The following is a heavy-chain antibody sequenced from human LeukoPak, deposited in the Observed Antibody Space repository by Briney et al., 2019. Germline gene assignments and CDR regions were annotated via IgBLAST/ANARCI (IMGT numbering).Heavy chain of an antibody. D-gene: IGHD6-19*01. V-gene: IGHV3-21*01. CDR2: ISSSSSYI. Sequence: GGSLRLSCAASGFTFSSYSMNWVRQAPGKGLEWVSSISSSSSYIYYADSVKGRFTISRDNAKNSLYLQMNSLRAEDTAVYYCARGWGSGWSRDYYMDVWGEGTTVTVSS. CDR3: ARGWGSGWSRDYYMDV. CDR1: GFTFSSYS. J-gene: IGHJ6*03.